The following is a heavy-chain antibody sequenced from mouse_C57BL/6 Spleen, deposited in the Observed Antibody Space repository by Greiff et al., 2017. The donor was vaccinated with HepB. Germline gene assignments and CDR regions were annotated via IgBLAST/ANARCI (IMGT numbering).Heavy chain of an antibody. D-gene: IGHD1-1*01. V-gene: IGHV1-80*01. Sequence: QVHVKQSGAELVKPGASVKISCKASGYAFSSYWMNWVKQRPGKGLEWIGQIYPGDGDTNYNGKFKGKATLTADKSSSTAYMQLSSLTSEDSAVYFCALITTVVVDYWGQGTTLTVSS. J-gene: IGHJ2*01. CDR3: ALITTVVVDY. CDR1: GYAFSSYW. CDR2: IYPGDGDT.